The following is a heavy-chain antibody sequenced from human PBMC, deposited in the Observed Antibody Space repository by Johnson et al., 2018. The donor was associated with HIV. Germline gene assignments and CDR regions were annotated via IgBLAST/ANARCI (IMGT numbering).Heavy chain of an antibody. J-gene: IGHJ3*02. CDR1: GFTFSSYA. Sequence: QVHLVESGGGVVQPGGSLRLSCAASGFTFSSYAMHWVRQAPGKGLEWVAVISYDGSNKYYADSVKGRFTISRDNSKNTLYLQMNSLRAEDTAVYYCARVEGGSSSNAFDIWGQGTMVTVSS. V-gene: IGHV3-30-3*01. CDR3: ARVEGGSSSNAFDI. D-gene: IGHD6-13*01. CDR2: ISYDGSNK.